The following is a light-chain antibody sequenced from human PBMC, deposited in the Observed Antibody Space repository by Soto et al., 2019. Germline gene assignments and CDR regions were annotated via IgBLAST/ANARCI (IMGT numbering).Light chain of an antibody. CDR3: QQYNSYGT. CDR2: DAS. Sequence: DIQMTQSPSTLSASVVDRVTITCRASQSISSWLAWYQQKPGKAPKLLIYDASSLESGVPSRFSGSGSGTEFTLTISSLQPDDFATYYCQQYNSYGTFGQGTRLEIK. J-gene: IGKJ5*01. V-gene: IGKV1-5*01. CDR1: QSISSW.